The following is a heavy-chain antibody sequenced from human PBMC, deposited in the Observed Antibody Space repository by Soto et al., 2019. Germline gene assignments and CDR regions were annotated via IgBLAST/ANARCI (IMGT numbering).Heavy chain of an antibody. CDR1: CASIRSGGYY. V-gene: IGHV4-31*03. Sequence: PSETLSLTCSVSCASIRSGGYYWSCLRQSPGKGLEWIGHIYYTGSTFYSPSLKSRLTISLDTSKNQFSLDLRSVTAADTAMYYCARIEMASIKWGRGTLVTVSS. CDR3: ARIEMASIK. CDR2: IYYTGST. J-gene: IGHJ4*02.